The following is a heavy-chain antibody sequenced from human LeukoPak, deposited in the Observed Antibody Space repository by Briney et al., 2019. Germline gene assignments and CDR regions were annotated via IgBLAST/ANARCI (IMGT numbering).Heavy chain of an antibody. D-gene: IGHD1-26*01. CDR3: AIGEVGATPGALDY. J-gene: IGHJ4*02. V-gene: IGHV3-9*01. CDR1: GLTFDDYA. CDR2: ISWNSGSI. Sequence: GRSLRLSCAASGLTFDDYAMHWVRQAPGKGLEWVSGISWNSGSIGYADSVKGRFTISRDNAKNSLYLQMNSLRAEDTALYYCAIGEVGATPGALDYWGQGTLVTVSS.